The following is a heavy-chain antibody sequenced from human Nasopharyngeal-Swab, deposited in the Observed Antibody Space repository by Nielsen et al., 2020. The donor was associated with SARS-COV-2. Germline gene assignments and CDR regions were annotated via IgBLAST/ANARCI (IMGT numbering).Heavy chain of an antibody. CDR1: GGSISSYY. Sequence: SETLSLTCTVSGGSISSYYWSWIRQPPGKGLEWIGYIYYSGSTNYNPSLKSRVTISVDTSKNQFSLKLSSVTAADTAVYYCAKRYCSSTSCYGAPYFDLWGRGTLVTVSS. D-gene: IGHD2-2*01. CDR2: IYYSGST. V-gene: IGHV4-59*08. J-gene: IGHJ2*01. CDR3: AKRYCSSTSCYGAPYFDL.